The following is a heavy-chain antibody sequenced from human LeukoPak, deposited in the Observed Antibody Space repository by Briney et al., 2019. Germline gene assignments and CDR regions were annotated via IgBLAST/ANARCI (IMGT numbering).Heavy chain of an antibody. D-gene: IGHD3-10*01. CDR2: ISYDGSNK. Sequence: GRSLRLSCAASGFTFSSYGMHGVRQAPGKGLEWVAVISYDGSNKYYADSVKGRFTISRDNSKNTLYLQMNSLRAEDTAVYYCAKGLLWFGELSPSFDYWGQGTLVTVSS. J-gene: IGHJ4*02. CDR3: AKGLLWFGELSPSFDY. V-gene: IGHV3-30*18. CDR1: GFTFSSYG.